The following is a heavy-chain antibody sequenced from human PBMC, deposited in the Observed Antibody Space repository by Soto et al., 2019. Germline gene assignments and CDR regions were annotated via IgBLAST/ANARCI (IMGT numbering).Heavy chain of an antibody. J-gene: IGHJ4*02. CDR2: MHRGGTT. D-gene: IGHD5-18*01. V-gene: IGHV3-53*01. CDR3: ARVNTTLVDHFDC. CDR1: GFSVSATS. Sequence: ETLSLTCTVSGFSVSATSIFWVRQATGKGLEWVSLMHRGGTTDNADSVKGRFTTSRDKSKDTLYLHMNGLRVEDTAVYYCARVNTTLVDHFDCWGQGTLVTVSS.